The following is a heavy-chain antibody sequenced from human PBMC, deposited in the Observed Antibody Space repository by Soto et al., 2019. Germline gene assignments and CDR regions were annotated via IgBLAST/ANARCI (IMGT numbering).Heavy chain of an antibody. D-gene: IGHD5-18*01. CDR2: INPNSGGT. J-gene: IGHJ3*02. Sequence: ASVKVSCKASGYTFTGYYMHWVRQAPGQGLEWMGWINPNSGGTNYAQKFQGWVTMTRDTSISTAYMELSRLRSDDTAVYYCARPHVDTSLDAFDIWGQGTMVTVSS. V-gene: IGHV1-2*04. CDR3: ARPHVDTSLDAFDI. CDR1: GYTFTGYY.